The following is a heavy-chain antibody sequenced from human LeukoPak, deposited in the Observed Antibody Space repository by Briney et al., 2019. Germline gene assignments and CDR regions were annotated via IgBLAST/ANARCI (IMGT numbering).Heavy chain of an antibody. J-gene: IGHJ5*02. V-gene: IGHV1-69*05. D-gene: IGHD2-15*01. CDR2: IIPIFGTA. CDR3: AREMFSRRKPGYCSGGSCSNWFDP. Sequence: GASVKVSCKASGGTFSSYAISWVRQAPGQGLEWMGGIIPIFGTANYAQKFQGRVTITTDESTSTAYMELSSLRSEDTAVYYCAREMFSRRKPGYCSGGSCSNWFDPWGQGTLVTVSS. CDR1: GGTFSSYA.